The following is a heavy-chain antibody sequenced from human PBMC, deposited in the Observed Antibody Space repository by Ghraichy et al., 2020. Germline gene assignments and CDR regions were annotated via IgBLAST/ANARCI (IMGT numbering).Heavy chain of an antibody. J-gene: IGHJ6*02. V-gene: IGHV4-34*01. CDR2: INHSGST. Sequence: SETLSLTCAVYGGSFSGYYWSWIRQPPGKGLEWIGEINHSGSTNYNPSLKSRVTISVDTSKNQFSLKLSSVTAADTAVYYCVASVAGLYYYYGMDVWGQGTTVTVSS. CDR1: GGSFSGYY. CDR3: VASVAGLYYYYGMDV. D-gene: IGHD6-19*01.